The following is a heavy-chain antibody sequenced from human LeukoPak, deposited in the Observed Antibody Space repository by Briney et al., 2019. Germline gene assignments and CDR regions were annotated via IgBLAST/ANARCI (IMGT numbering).Heavy chain of an antibody. J-gene: IGHJ6*03. V-gene: IGHV3-30*03. D-gene: IGHD3-22*01. CDR2: ISYDGSNK. CDR3: ARETYYYDSTGTKHYYMDV. Sequence: GGSLRLSCAASGFTFSSYGMHWVRQAPGKGLEWVAVISYDGSNKYYADSVKGRFTISRDNSKNTLYLQMNSLRAEDTAVYYCARETYYYDSTGTKHYYMDVWGKGTTVTVSS. CDR1: GFTFSSYG.